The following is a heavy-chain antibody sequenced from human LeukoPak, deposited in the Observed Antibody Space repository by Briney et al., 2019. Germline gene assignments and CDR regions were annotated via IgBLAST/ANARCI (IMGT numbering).Heavy chain of an antibody. J-gene: IGHJ4*02. CDR1: GFTFSGYG. CDR2: ISSTSSST. CDR3: ARERGYSYGYSDY. V-gene: IGHV3-21*01. D-gene: IGHD5-18*01. Sequence: GGSLRLSCAASGFTFSGYGMNWVRQAPGKGLEWVSSISSTSSSTYYADSVKGRFTISRDNARNPLYLQMNSLRAEDTAVYYCARERGYSYGYSDYWGQGTLVTVSS.